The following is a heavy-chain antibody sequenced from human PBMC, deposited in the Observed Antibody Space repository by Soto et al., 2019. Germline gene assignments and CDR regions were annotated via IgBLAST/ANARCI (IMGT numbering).Heavy chain of an antibody. CDR3: TTAYYYDSSGFDAFDI. J-gene: IGHJ3*02. V-gene: IGHV3-15*07. D-gene: IGHD3-22*01. CDR1: GFTFSNAW. CDR2: IKSKTDGGTT. Sequence: PGGSLRLSCAASGFTFSNAWMNWVRQAPGKGLEWVGRIKSKTDGGTTDYAAPVKGRFTISRDDSKNTLYLQMNSLKTEDTAVYYCTTAYYYDSSGFDAFDIWGQGTMVTVSS.